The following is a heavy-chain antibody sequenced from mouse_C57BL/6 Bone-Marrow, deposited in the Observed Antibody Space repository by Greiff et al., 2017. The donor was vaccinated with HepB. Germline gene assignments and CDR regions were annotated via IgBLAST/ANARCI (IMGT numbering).Heavy chain of an antibody. V-gene: IGHV14-4*01. CDR2: IDPENGDT. D-gene: IGHD2-5*01. Sequence: EVQLQESGAELVRPGASVKLSCTASGFNIKDDYMHWVKQRPEQGLEWIGWIDPENGDTEYASKFQGKATITADPSSNTAYLQLSSLTSEDTAVYYCTTGGYSNPWFAYWGQGTLVTVSA. CDR1: GFNIKDDY. CDR3: TTGGYSNPWFAY. J-gene: IGHJ3*01.